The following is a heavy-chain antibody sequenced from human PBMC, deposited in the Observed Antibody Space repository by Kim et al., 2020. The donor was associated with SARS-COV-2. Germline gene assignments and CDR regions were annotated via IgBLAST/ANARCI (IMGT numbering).Heavy chain of an antibody. J-gene: IGHJ3*01. Sequence: GGSLRLSCAASGFNVSSNYMSWVRQAPGKGLEWVSVIYSGGSTYYADSVKGRFTISRDNSKNTLYLQMNSLRAEDTAVYYCARDTYYYDSSGFGVWGQGTMVTVSS. D-gene: IGHD3-22*01. CDR3: ARDTYYYDSSGFGV. CDR2: IYSGGST. CDR1: GFNVSSNY. V-gene: IGHV3-53*01.